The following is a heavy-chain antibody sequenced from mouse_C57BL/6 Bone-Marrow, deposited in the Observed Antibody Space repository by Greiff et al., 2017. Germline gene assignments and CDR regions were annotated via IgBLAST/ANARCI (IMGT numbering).Heavy chain of an antibody. V-gene: IGHV1-72*01. Sequence: QVQLQQPGAELVKPGASVKLSCKASGYTFTSYWMHWVKQRPGRGLEWIGRIDPNSGGTKYNEKFKSKATLTVDKPSSTAYMQLSSLTSDDSAVYYCARPGYYGSSFDWYFDVWGTGTTVTVSS. CDR2: IDPNSGGT. D-gene: IGHD1-1*01. CDR1: GYTFTSYW. CDR3: ARPGYYGSSFDWYFDV. J-gene: IGHJ1*03.